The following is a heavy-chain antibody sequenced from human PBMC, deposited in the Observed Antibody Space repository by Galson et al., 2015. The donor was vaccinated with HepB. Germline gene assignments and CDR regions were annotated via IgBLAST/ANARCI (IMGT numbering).Heavy chain of an antibody. V-gene: IGHV5-51*01. CDR1: GYSFTSYW. J-gene: IGHJ6*02. CDR2: IYPGDSDT. CDR3: ARPRHVLLWFGELEV. Sequence: QSGAEVKKPGESLKISCKGSGYSFTSYWIGWVRQMPGKGLEWMGIIYPGDSDTRYSPSFQGQVTISADKSISTAYLQWSSLKASDTAMYYCARPRHVLLWFGELEVWGQGTTVTVSS. D-gene: IGHD3-10*01.